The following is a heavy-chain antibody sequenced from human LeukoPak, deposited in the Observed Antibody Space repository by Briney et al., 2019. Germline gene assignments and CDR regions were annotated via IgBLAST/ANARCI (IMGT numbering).Heavy chain of an antibody. D-gene: IGHD4-11*01. CDR1: ASTFSSYA. CDR2: ISVSDGNT. Sequence: GGSLRLSCAASASTFSSYAMSWVRQAPGKGLEWVSAISVSDGNTYYADSVKGRFTISRDNSKNTLYLQMNSLRAEDTALYYCAKVPHTNYGEFDYWGEGTLVTVSS. J-gene: IGHJ4*02. V-gene: IGHV3-23*01. CDR3: AKVPHTNYGEFDY.